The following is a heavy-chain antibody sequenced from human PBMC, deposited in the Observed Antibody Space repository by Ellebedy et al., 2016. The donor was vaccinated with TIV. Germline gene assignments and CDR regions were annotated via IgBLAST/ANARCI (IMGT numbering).Heavy chain of an antibody. CDR1: GFTVSNNY. Sequence: GESLKLSCAASGFTVSNNYMSWVRQAPGKGLEWVSVIYSGSNTFYAESVKGRFTISRDSSQNTLYLQMDSLIAEDTAVYYCASSPSQGYWGQGTLVTVSS. CDR2: IYSGSNT. V-gene: IGHV3-53*01. J-gene: IGHJ4*02. CDR3: ASSPSQGY.